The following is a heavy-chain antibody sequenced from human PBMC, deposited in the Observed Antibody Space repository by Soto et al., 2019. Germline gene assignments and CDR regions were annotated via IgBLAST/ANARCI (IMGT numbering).Heavy chain of an antibody. V-gene: IGHV4-38-2*01. D-gene: IGHD5-18*01. CDR1: GYSISSGYY. J-gene: IGHJ4*02. CDR2: IYHSGST. Sequence: PSETLSLTCAVSGYSISSGYYWGWIRQPPGKGLEWIGSIYHSGSTYYNPSLKSRVTISVDTSKNQFSLKLSSVTAADTAVYYCARGPLRGYSYGYDYWGQGTLVTVSS. CDR3: ARGPLRGYSYGYDY.